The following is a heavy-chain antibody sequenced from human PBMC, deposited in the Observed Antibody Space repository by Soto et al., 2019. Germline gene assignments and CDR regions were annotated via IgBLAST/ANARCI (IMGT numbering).Heavy chain of an antibody. V-gene: IGHV1-8*01. J-gene: IGHJ4*02. Sequence: QVQLVQSGAELKKPGASVKVSCKASGYTFSNYDMNWVRQATGQGPEWIGWVNPNNGDTGYAQKFQGRVTLTTDISTTTAYMELTSLRSEDTDIYYSAKVSRKGSAIDFDYWGQGTLITVSS. D-gene: IGHD3-10*01. CDR1: GYTFSNYD. CDR2: VNPNNGDT. CDR3: AKVSRKGSAIDFDY.